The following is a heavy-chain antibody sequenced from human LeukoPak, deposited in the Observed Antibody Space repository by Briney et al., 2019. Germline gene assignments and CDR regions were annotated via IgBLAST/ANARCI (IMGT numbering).Heavy chain of an antibody. D-gene: IGHD5-12*01. CDR2: ISGSGGST. V-gene: IGHV3-23*01. CDR1: GFTFSSYA. Sequence: GGSLRLSCAASGFTFSSYAMSWVRQSPGKVLEWVSSISGSGGSTYYADSVKGRFTISRDNSKNTLYLQMNSLRAEDTAVYYCAKTPVATIRYFDYWGQGTLVTVSS. CDR3: AKTPVATIRYFDY. J-gene: IGHJ4*02.